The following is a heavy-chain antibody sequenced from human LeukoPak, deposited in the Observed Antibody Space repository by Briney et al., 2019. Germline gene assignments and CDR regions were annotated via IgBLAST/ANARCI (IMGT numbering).Heavy chain of an antibody. V-gene: IGHV4-59*08. CDR2: IYYSGST. D-gene: IGHD6-19*01. J-gene: IGHJ4*02. CDR1: GGSISSYY. Sequence: SETLSLTCTVSGGSISSYYWSWIRQPPGKGLEWIGYIYYSGSTNYNPSLKSRVTISVDTSKNQFSLKLSSVTAADTAVYYCARGDPPSSGWYGFDYWGQGTLVTVSS. CDR3: ARGDPPSSGWYGFDY.